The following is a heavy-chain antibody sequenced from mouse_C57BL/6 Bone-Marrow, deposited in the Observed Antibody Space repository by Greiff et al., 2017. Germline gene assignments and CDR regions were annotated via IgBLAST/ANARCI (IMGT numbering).Heavy chain of an antibody. Sequence: QVQLQQPGAELVMPGASVKLSCKASGYTFTSYWMHWVKQRPGQGLEWIGEIDPSDSYTNYNQKFKGKSTLTVDKSSSTAYMQLSSLTSEDSAVYYCASSLYYGSSYDDWGQGTTLTVSS. CDR3: ASSLYYGSSYDD. CDR2: IDPSDSYT. V-gene: IGHV1-69*01. D-gene: IGHD1-1*01. CDR1: GYTFTSYW. J-gene: IGHJ2*01.